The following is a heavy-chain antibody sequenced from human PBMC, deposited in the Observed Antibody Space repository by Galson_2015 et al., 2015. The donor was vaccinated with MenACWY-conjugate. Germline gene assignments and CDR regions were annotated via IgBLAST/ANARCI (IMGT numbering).Heavy chain of an antibody. D-gene: IGHD6-13*01. Sequence: SLRLSCAASGFPFSTYGMTWVRQAPGKGLEWVSSIGASGGSTGYADSVKGRFTISRDNAKNSLYLQMNSLRAEDTALYYCARHIAAAGYYYYYGMDVWGQGTTVTVSS. J-gene: IGHJ6*02. CDR2: IGASGGST. V-gene: IGHV3-20*04. CDR1: GFPFSTYG. CDR3: ARHIAAAGYYYYYGMDV.